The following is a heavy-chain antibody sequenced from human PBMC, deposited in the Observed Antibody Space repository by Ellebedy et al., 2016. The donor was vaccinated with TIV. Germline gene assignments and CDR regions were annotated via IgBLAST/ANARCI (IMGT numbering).Heavy chain of an antibody. CDR1: GFTFSSYA. Sequence: PGGSLRLSCAASGFTFSSYAMTWVRQAPGKGLEWVSGISANGRSTYYADSVKGRFTISRDNSNNTLSLQMNSLRAEDTAVYFCAKEPIAVAGYYYYGMDVWGQGTTVTVSS. CDR2: ISANGRST. V-gene: IGHV3-23*01. D-gene: IGHD6-19*01. CDR3: AKEPIAVAGYYYYGMDV. J-gene: IGHJ6*02.